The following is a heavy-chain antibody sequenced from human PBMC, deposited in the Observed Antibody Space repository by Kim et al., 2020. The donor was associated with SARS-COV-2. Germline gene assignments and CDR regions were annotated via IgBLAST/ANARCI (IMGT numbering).Heavy chain of an antibody. CDR3: ATEGGLQGPYFDD. V-gene: IGHV3-7*03. CDR1: DFTFSIYW. CDR2: INQDRSEK. J-gene: IGHJ4*02. Sequence: GGSLRLSCAASDFTFSIYWMSWVRQAPGKGLEWVANINQDRSEKNYMDSGKGRFTISRDNVRNSMYLQMNSLRGDDTAVYFCATEGGLQGPYFDDWGQGT. D-gene: IGHD1-26*01.